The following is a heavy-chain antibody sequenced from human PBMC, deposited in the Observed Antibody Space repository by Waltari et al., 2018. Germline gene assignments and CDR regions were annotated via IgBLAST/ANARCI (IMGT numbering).Heavy chain of an antibody. Sequence: QMQLQESGPGLVKPSETLSLTCSVSGDSISSRPYYWALIRQPPGKGLEWIGNIDYTGGTYYNPSLKSRVAMSVDTSKNQFSLTLNSVTATDAAVYFCARATRLMTTFGGVTTFDPWGQGALVTVSS. D-gene: IGHD3-16*01. CDR1: GDSISSRPYY. V-gene: IGHV4-39*01. CDR2: IDYTGGT. CDR3: ARATRLMTTFGGVTTFDP. J-gene: IGHJ5*02.